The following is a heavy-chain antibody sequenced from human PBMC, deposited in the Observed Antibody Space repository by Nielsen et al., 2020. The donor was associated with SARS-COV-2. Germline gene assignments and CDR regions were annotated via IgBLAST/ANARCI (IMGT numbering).Heavy chain of an antibody. D-gene: IGHD2/OR15-2a*01. CDR2: IRSYANEYAT. J-gene: IGHJ4*02. CDR1: GFTFSGSA. Sequence: GESLKISCVASGFTFSGSAMHWVHQASGKGLEWLGRIRSYANEYATAYAASVKGRFTISRDDSKNTAYLQMNSLKTEDTAVYYCTRGLSDFWGQGTLVTVSS. CDR3: TRGLSDF. V-gene: IGHV3-73*01.